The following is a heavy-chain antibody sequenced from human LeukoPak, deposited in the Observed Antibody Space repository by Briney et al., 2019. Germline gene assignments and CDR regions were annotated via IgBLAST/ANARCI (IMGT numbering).Heavy chain of an antibody. J-gene: IGHJ4*02. CDR3: ARGRGYSGYDYHDY. CDR1: GYTFTSYG. V-gene: IGHV1-8*02. CDR2: MNPNSGNT. Sequence: ASVKVSCKASGYTFTSYGISWVRQAPGQGLEWMGWMNPNSGNTGYAQKFQGRVTMTRNTSISTAYMELSSLRSEDTAVYYCARGRGYSGYDYHDYWGQGTLVTVSS. D-gene: IGHD5-12*01.